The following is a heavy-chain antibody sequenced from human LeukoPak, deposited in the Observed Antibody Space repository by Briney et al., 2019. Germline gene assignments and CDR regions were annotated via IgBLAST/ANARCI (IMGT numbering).Heavy chain of an antibody. Sequence: SETLSLTCTVSGGSISSYYWSWIRRPPGKGLEWIGYIYYSGSTNYNPSLKSRVTISVDTSKNQFSLKLSSVTAADTAVYYCARVGRGGVVSAATEYFDYWGQGTLVTVSS. V-gene: IGHV4-59*01. J-gene: IGHJ4*02. CDR1: GGSISSYY. CDR2: IYYSGST. D-gene: IGHD2-2*01. CDR3: ARVGRGGVVSAATEYFDY.